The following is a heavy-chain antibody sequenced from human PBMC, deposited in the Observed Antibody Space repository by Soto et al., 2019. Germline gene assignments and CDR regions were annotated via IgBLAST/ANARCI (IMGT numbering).Heavy chain of an antibody. CDR2: ISSSSSYR. Sequence: GGSLRLSCAASGFTFSSYPMNWVRQAPGSGLEWVSSISSSSSYRYYADSVKGRFTICRDNAKYSLYLHMNSLRAEDTAVYYCASAHSLDRPYGMDVWAQGTPVTVTS. CDR1: GFTFSSYP. D-gene: IGHD1-1*01. V-gene: IGHV3-21*01. J-gene: IGHJ6*02. CDR3: ASAHSLDRPYGMDV.